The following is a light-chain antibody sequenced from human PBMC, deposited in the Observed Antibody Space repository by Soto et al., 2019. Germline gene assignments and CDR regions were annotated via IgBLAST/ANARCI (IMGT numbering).Light chain of an antibody. CDR1: QSVTTR. J-gene: IGKJ5*01. CDR3: QQYGGSPIT. CDR2: GAS. V-gene: IGKV3-20*01. Sequence: EIVLTQSPDTLSLSPGGRATLSFRASQSVTTRLAWYQQKPGQPPRLLISGASVRASGVPVRISGSGSGTDFTLTISRLEPEDFALYYCQQYGGSPITFGLGTRLEI.